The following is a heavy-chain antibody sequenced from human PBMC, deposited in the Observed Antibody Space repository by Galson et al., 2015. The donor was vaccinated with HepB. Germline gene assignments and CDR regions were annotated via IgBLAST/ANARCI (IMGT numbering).Heavy chain of an antibody. J-gene: IGHJ4*02. Sequence: SVKVSCKASGYTFTSYGISWVRQAPGQGLEWLGWISPNSGGTNYAQKYQGRVTMTRDTSISTAYMELSRLRSDDTAVYYCARRRGYSGGWYYFDYWGQGTLVTVSS. V-gene: IGHV1-2*02. D-gene: IGHD6-19*01. CDR1: GYTFTSYG. CDR2: ISPNSGGT. CDR3: ARRRGYSGGWYYFDY.